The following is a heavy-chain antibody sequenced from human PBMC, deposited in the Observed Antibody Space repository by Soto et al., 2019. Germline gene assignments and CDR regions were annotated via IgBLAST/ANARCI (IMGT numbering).Heavy chain of an antibody. J-gene: IGHJ3*02. D-gene: IGHD3-3*01. CDR3: ARGGGVGVAGSAAFDM. Sequence: QLHLVQSGAVVKKPGASVTVSCSASGYPVTAYYMHWVRQAPGRGLEWMGGINPATGAAKYTQTFRAGFTLTRDTSTSTVFMELSGLTSEDTDVFYGARGGGVGVAGSAAFDMWGQGTLVTVSS. CDR1: GYPVTAYY. V-gene: IGHV1-2*02. CDR2: INPATGAA.